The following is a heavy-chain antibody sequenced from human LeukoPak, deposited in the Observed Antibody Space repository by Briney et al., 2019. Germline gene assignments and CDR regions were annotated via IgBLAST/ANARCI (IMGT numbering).Heavy chain of an antibody. J-gene: IGHJ4*02. CDR3: AIGGTRSYYFDY. V-gene: IGHV3-13*01. D-gene: IGHD3-16*01. CDR2: IGVVGDT. Sequence: QSGGSLRLSCAASGFTFSSYDFHWVRQVTGKGLEWVSAIGVVGDTYYAGSVKGRFTISRDNSKNTLYLQMNSLRADDTAVYYCAIGGTRSYYFDYWGQGTLVTVSS. CDR1: GFTFSSYD.